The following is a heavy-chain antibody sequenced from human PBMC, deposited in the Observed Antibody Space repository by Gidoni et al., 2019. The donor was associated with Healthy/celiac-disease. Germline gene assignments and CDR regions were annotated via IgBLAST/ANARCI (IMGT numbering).Heavy chain of an antibody. Sequence: QVQLQQWGAGLLKPSETLSLTCAVYGGSFSGYYWSWIRQPPGKGLEWIGEINHSGSTNYNPSLKSRVTISVDTSKNQFSLKLSSVTAADTAVYYCARGGLRYFDWVQAKRWIFDYWGQGTLVTVSS. D-gene: IGHD3-9*01. CDR3: ARGGLRYFDWVQAKRWIFDY. CDR2: INHSGST. J-gene: IGHJ4*02. CDR1: GGSFSGYY. V-gene: IGHV4-34*01.